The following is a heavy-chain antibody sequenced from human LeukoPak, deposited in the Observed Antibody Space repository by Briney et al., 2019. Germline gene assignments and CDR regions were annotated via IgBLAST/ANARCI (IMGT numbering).Heavy chain of an antibody. Sequence: PGGSLRLSCAASGFTFNSYAMRWVRQAPGKGLEWVSAISGSGGITDYADSVNGRFTISRDNSKNTLYLQMNSLRAEDTAVYYCAKEWSGSFFDYWGQGTLVSVPS. J-gene: IGHJ4*02. V-gene: IGHV3-23*01. D-gene: IGHD1-26*01. CDR3: AKEWSGSFFDY. CDR1: GFTFNSYA. CDR2: ISGSGGIT.